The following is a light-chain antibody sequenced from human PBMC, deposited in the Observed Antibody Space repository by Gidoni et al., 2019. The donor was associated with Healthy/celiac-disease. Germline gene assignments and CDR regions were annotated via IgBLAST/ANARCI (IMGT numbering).Light chain of an antibody. CDR2: DAS. CDR1: QSVSRY. V-gene: IGKV3-11*01. CDR3: QQRSNWYT. J-gene: IGKJ2*01. Sequence: EIVLTQSPATLSLSPGERATLSCRASQSVSRYLAWYQQKPGQAPRLLIYDASNRATGIPARFSGSGFGTDFTLTISSLEPEDFAVYYCQQRSNWYTFGQXTKLEIK.